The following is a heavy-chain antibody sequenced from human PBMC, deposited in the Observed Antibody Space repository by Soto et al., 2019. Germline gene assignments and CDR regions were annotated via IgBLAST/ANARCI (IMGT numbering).Heavy chain of an antibody. V-gene: IGHV1-2*04. CDR2: INPNSGGT. Sequence: ASVKVSCKASGYTFTGYYMHWVRQAPGQGLEWMGWINPNSGGTNYAQKFQGWVTMTRDTSISTAYMELSRLRSDDTAVYYCARDRIAARLYYCMDVWGQGTTVTVSS. D-gene: IGHD6-6*01. CDR1: GYTFTGYY. J-gene: IGHJ6*02. CDR3: ARDRIAARLYYCMDV.